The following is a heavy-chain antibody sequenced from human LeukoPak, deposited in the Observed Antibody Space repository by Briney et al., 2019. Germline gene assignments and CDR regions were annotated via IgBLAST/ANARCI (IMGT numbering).Heavy chain of an antibody. CDR3: ARATRSIFGVVIIPCDY. D-gene: IGHD3-3*01. CDR1: GYTFTSYY. V-gene: IGHV1-46*01. J-gene: IGHJ4*02. CDR2: INPSGGST. Sequence: ASVKVSCKASGYTFTSYYMHLVRQAPGQGLEWMGIINPSGGSTSYAQKFQGRVTMTRDTSTSTVYMELSSLRSEDTAVYYCARATRSIFGVVIIPCDYWGQGTLVTVSS.